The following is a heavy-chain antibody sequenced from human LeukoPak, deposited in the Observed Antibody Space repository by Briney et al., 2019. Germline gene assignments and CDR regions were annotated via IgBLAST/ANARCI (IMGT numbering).Heavy chain of an antibody. CDR2: ISWNGGSI. CDR3: GKGPGIAVATVDY. D-gene: IGHD6-19*01. J-gene: IGHJ4*02. Sequence: PGRSLRLSCAASGFTFDDCAMHWVRQAPGKGLEWVSGISWNGGSIGYADSVKGRFTISRDNAKNYLYLQMNSLRPEDTALYYCGKGPGIAVATVDYWGLGIWVTVSS. V-gene: IGHV3-9*01. CDR1: GFTFDDCA.